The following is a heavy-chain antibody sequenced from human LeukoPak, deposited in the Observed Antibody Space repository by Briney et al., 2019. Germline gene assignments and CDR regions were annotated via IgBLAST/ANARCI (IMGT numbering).Heavy chain of an antibody. J-gene: IGHJ4*02. V-gene: IGHV3-30*02. CDR2: IRYDGSNR. D-gene: IGHD2-2*01. CDR1: GFTFSSYG. CDR3: ARDPWGVPAAMPDY. Sequence: GGSLRLSCAASGFTFSSYGMHWVRQAPGKGLEWVTFIRYDGSNRYYADSVKGRFTISRDNSKNTLYLQMNSLRAEDTAVYYCARDPWGVPAAMPDYWGQGTLVTVSS.